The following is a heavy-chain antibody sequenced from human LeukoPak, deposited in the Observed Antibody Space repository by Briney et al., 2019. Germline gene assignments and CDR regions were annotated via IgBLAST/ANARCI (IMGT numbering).Heavy chain of an antibody. CDR1: GYTFTSYH. J-gene: IGHJ5*02. Sequence: ASVKVSCKASGYTFTSYHINWVRQAPGQGLEWMGWMNPHSGKTGFAQKFQGRVRITGDNSGSTAYMEVSSLRSEDTALYYCARGLYRYSDPNDWFDPWGQGTLVTVSS. D-gene: IGHD2-15*01. CDR2: MNPHSGKT. CDR3: ARGLYRYSDPNDWFDP. V-gene: IGHV1-8*01.